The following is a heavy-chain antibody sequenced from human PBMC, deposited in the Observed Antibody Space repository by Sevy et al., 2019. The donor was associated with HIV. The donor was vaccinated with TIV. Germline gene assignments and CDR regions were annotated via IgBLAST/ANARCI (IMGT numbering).Heavy chain of an antibody. V-gene: IGHV3-21*01. J-gene: IGHJ4*02. CDR1: GFTFSSYS. D-gene: IGHD2-15*01. CDR3: ARGIAAYYFDY. Sequence: GGSLRLSCAASGFTFSSYSMNWVRQAPGKGLEGVSSISSSSSYIYYADSVKGRFTISRDNAKNSLYLQMNSLRAEDTAVYYCARGIAAYYFDYSGQGTMVTISS. CDR2: ISSSSSYI.